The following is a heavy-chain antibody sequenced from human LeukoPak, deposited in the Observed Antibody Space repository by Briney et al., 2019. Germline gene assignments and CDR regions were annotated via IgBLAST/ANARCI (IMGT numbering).Heavy chain of an antibody. CDR1: GGSISSYY. CDR2: INTSGST. V-gene: IGHV4-4*07. CDR3: ARSRSGYLTDY. J-gene: IGHJ4*02. D-gene: IGHD1-26*01. Sequence: PSETLSLTCTVSGGSISSYYWSWIRQPAGKGPEWIGRINTSGSTNYNPSLKSRVTMSVDTSKNQISLKLSSVTAADTAVYYCARSRSGYLTDYWGQGTLVTVSS.